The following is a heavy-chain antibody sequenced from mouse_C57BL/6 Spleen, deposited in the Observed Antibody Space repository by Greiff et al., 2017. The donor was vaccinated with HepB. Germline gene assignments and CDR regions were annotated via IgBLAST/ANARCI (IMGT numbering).Heavy chain of an antibody. CDR3: ARRSFITTVVAWYFDV. CDR2: IDPSDSYT. J-gene: IGHJ1*03. Sequence: QVQLQQSGAELVMPGASVKLSCKASGYTFTSYWMHWVKQRPGQGLEWIGEIDPSDSYTNYNQKFKGKSTLTVDKSSSTAYMQLSSLTSEDSAVYYCARRSFITTVVAWYFDVWGTGTTVTVSS. D-gene: IGHD1-1*01. V-gene: IGHV1-69*01. CDR1: GYTFTSYW.